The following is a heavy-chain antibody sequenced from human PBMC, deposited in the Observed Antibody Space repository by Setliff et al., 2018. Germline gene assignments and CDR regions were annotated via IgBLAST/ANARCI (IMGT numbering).Heavy chain of an antibody. V-gene: IGHV4-4*07. CDR1: GGSINEYY. CDR2: IYSDENT. J-gene: IGHJ4*02. D-gene: IGHD3-16*01. CDR3: AKIGSSLDY. Sequence: SETLSLTCSVSGGSINEYYWSWFRQPAGKGLEWIGRIYSDENTDYNPSLKSRVTMLADTSKNQFSLKLKSVTAADTAVYYCAKIGSSLDYWGQGILVTVSS.